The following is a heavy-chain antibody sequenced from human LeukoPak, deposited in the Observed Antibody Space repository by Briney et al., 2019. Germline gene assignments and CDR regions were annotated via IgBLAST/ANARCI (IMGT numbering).Heavy chain of an antibody. CDR3: ARGRRFLEWLPDY. CDR1: GFTFSSYS. CDR2: ISSSSSTI. Sequence: GGSLRPSCAASGFTFSSYSMNWVRQAPGKGLEWVSYISSSSSTIYYADSVKGRFTISRDNAKNSLYLQMNSLRAEDTAVYYCARGRRFLEWLPDYWGQGTPVTVSS. J-gene: IGHJ4*02. V-gene: IGHV3-48*04. D-gene: IGHD3-3*01.